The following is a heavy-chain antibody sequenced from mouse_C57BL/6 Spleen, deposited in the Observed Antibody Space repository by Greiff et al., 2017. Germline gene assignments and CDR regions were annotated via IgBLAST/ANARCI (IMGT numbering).Heavy chain of an antibody. Sequence: QVQLKQSGPELVKPGASVKISCKASGYAFSSSWMNWVKQRPGKGLEWIGRIYPGDGDTNYNGKFKGKATLTADKSSSPAYMQLSSLTSEDSAVYFCARSEYGSSSYYFDYWGQGTTLTVSS. CDR2: IYPGDGDT. CDR3: ARSEYGSSSYYFDY. V-gene: IGHV1-82*01. D-gene: IGHD1-1*01. J-gene: IGHJ2*01. CDR1: GYAFSSSW.